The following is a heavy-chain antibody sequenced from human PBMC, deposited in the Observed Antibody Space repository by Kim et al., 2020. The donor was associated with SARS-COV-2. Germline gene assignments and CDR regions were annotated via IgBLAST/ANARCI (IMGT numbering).Heavy chain of an antibody. CDR3: ARGGLIVVDGEYYYYYGMDV. J-gene: IGHJ6*02. CDR1: GYTFTSYD. D-gene: IGHD4-17*01. V-gene: IGHV1-8*01. CDR2: MNPNSGNT. Sequence: ASVKVSCKASGYTFTSYDINWVRQATGQGLEWMGWMNPNSGNTGYAQKFQGRVTMTRNTSISTAYMELSSLRSEDTAVYYCARGGLIVVDGEYYYYYGMDVWGQGTTVTVSS.